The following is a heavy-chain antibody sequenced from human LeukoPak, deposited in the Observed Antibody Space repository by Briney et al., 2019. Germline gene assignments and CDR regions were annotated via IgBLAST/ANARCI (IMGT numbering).Heavy chain of an antibody. V-gene: IGHV3-64*01. J-gene: IGHJ4*02. Sequence: GGSLRLSCAASGFTFSSYAMHWVRQAPGKGLEYVSAISSNGGSTYYANSVKGRFTISRDNSKNTLYLQMGSLRAEDMAVYYCARVRSSSWLLNLFDYWGQGTLVTVSS. CDR3: ARVRSSSWLLNLFDY. D-gene: IGHD6-13*01. CDR2: ISSNGGST. CDR1: GFTFSSYA.